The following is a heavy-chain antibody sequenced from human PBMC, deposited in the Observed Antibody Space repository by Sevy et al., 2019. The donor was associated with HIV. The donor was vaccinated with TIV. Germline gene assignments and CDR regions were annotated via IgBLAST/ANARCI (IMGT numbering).Heavy chain of an antibody. CDR1: GGNFRNYV. CDR2: IIPTSGTA. D-gene: IGHD2-21*02. J-gene: IGHJ4*02. CDR3: ARLYPCGGACYYFDS. V-gene: IGHV1-69*13. Sequence: ASVKVSCKASGGNFRNYVISWVRQAPGQGLEWMGGIIPTSGTANYAQKFQGRVTIIADESTSTAYMELSSLRSEDTAVYYCARLYPCGGACYYFDSWVQGTLVTVSS.